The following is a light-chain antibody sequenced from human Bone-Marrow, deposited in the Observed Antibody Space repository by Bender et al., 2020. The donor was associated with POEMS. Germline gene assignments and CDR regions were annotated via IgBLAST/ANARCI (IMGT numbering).Light chain of an antibody. CDR3: CSYAGSTTFEV. CDR1: SSDVGGYNL. J-gene: IGLJ1*01. V-gene: IGLV2-23*02. Sequence: QSALTQPASVSGSPGQSITISCTGTSSDVGGYNLVSWYQQHPGKAPKLMIYEVSKRSSGVSTRFSGSKSGNTASLTISGLQSEDEADYYCCSYAGSTTFEVFGTGTKVTVL. CDR2: EVS.